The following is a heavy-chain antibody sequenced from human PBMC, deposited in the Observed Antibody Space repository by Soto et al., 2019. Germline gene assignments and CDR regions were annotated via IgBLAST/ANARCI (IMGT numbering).Heavy chain of an antibody. J-gene: IGHJ6*02. CDR1: GFTFNDYY. CDR2: ISGSGRYT. Sequence: QVQLVESGGGLVKPGGSLRLSCAASGFTFNDYYMSWVRQAPGKGLEWVSYISGSGRYTTYADSVKGGFTISRDNAKNSLYLQMSSLRVEDTAVYYCASVPVSMGRGYGRDVWGQGTTVTVSS. V-gene: IGHV3-11*06. CDR3: ASVPVSMGRGYGRDV. D-gene: IGHD3-10*01.